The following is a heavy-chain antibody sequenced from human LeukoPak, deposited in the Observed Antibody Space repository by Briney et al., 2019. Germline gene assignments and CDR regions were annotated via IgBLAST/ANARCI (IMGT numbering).Heavy chain of an antibody. V-gene: IGHV3-7*01. CDR1: GFSFSYYW. CDR3: AKGGVVGTRYYFDS. Sequence: GGSLRLSCAASGFSFSYYWMSWVRQAPGKGLEWVANTKEDGSGSSYVDSVKSRFTISRDNAKNSLYLQMNSLRAEDTAVYYCAKGGVVGTRYYFDSWGQGTLVTVSS. CDR2: TKEDGSGS. D-gene: IGHD2-15*01. J-gene: IGHJ4*02.